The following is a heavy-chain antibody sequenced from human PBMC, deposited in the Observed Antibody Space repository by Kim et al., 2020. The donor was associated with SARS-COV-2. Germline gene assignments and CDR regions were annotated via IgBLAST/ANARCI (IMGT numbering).Heavy chain of an antibody. CDR1: GYSFTDYW. CDR2: IYPGDSDT. Sequence: GESLKISCKGSGYSFTDYWIGWVRQVPGKGLGWMGIIYPGDSDTRYSPSFQGQVTIPADKSISTAYLQWSSLKASDTAMYYCFTTGGGFDPYYFDYWGQGTLVPVSS. CDR3: FTTGGGFDPYYFDY. D-gene: IGHD5-12*01. V-gene: IGHV5-51*01. J-gene: IGHJ4*02.